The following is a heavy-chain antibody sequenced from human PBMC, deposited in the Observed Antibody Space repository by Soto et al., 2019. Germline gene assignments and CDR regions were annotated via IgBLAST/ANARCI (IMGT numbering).Heavy chain of an antibody. CDR3: AKSIVVVTAAIPLDSFDF. D-gene: IGHD2-2*01. V-gene: IGHV1-46*01. Sequence: ASVKVSCKASGYTFSSFYIHWVRQAPGQGLEWMGIINPSGGSTTYAPKFQVRVTMTRDTSTRTVYMELSSLRSEDTAVYYCAKSIVVVTAAIPLDSFDFWGPGTMGTVSS. J-gene: IGHJ3*01. CDR1: GYTFSSFY. CDR2: INPSGGST.